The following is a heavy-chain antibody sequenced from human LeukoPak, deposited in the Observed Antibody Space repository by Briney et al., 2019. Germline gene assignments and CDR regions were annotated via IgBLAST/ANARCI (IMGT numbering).Heavy chain of an antibody. Sequence: GGSLRLSCAASGFTFSSYWMSWVRQAPGKGLEWVANIKQDGNEKYYMNSVKGRFAISRDSAKNSLYLQMNSLRAEDTAVYYCAREGFSFDYWGQGTLVTVSS. CDR3: AREGFSFDY. J-gene: IGHJ4*02. CDR1: GFTFSSYW. V-gene: IGHV3-7*05. CDR2: IKQDGNEK.